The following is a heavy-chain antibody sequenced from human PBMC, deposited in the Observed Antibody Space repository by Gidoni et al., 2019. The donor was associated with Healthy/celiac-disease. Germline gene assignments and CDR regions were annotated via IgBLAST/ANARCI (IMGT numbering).Heavy chain of an antibody. CDR3: ARDSSGWPYYFDY. D-gene: IGHD6-19*01. CDR1: GFTSSSYS. J-gene: IGHJ4*02. Sequence: EVQLVESGGGLVKPGGSLRLSGAASGFTSSSYSMNWVRQAPGKGLEWVSSISSSSSYIYYADSVKGRLTISRDNAKNSLYLQMNSLRAEDTAVYYCARDSSGWPYYFDYWGQGTLVTVSS. CDR2: ISSSSSYI. V-gene: IGHV3-21*01.